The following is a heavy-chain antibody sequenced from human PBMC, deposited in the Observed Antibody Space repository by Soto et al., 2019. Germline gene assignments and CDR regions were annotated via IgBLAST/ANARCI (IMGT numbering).Heavy chain of an antibody. V-gene: IGHV3-21*01. CDR3: AREVGSSWEDAEYFQH. J-gene: IGHJ1*01. D-gene: IGHD6-13*01. CDR2: ISSSSSYI. CDR1: GFTFSSYS. Sequence: EVQLVESGGGLVKPGGSLRLSCAASGFTFSSYSMNWVRQAPGKGLEWVSSISSSSSYIYYADSVKGRFTISRDNAKNSLYLQMNSLRAEDTAVYYCAREVGSSWEDAEYFQHWGQGTLVTDSS.